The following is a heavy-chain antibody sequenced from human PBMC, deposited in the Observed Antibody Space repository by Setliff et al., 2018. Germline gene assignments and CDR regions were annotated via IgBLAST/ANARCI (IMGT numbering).Heavy chain of an antibody. CDR1: GGSINSHY. CDR3: ARAQSWSGGPYYFDN. V-gene: IGHV4-59*11. Sequence: PSETLSLTCTVFGGSINSHYWSWIRQPPGKGLEWIGYIYYSGGTDYNPSLKSRVTISIDTSTNQVSLKLTSATAADTAVYYCARAQSWSGGPYYFDNWGQGTLVTVSS. CDR2: IYYSGGT. D-gene: IGHD3-3*01. J-gene: IGHJ4*02.